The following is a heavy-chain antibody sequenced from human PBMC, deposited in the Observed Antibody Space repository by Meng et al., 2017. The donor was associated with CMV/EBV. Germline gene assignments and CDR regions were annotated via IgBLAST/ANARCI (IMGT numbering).Heavy chain of an antibody. CDR2: FSAYNGSA. J-gene: IGHJ4*02. CDR1: SYTCTIYV. CDR3: ARDKGSSGYWD. Sequence: SKASSYTCTIYVISWVRQAPGHGLEWMECFSAYNGSANKAQTLQGSVNMTTDTSTSTAYMERRSLRSDDTAVYYCARDKGSSGYWDWGQGTLVTVSS. V-gene: IGHV1-18*01. D-gene: IGHD3-22*01.